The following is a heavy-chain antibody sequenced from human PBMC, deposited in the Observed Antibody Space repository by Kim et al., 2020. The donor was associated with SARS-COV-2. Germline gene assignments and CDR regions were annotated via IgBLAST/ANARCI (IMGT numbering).Heavy chain of an antibody. V-gene: IGHV3-33*01. J-gene: IGHJ4*02. Sequence: GGSLRLSCAASGFTLSSNAIHWVRQAPGKGLEWVAVIWYDGSKKYYADSVKGRFTISRDNSKKTSYLQMDSLRAEDTAVYYCARDFGTASSLARAGSFDFWGQGTLVTVSP. CDR3: ARDFGTASSLARAGSFDF. D-gene: IGHD6-19*01. CDR2: IWYDGSKK. CDR1: GFTLSSNA.